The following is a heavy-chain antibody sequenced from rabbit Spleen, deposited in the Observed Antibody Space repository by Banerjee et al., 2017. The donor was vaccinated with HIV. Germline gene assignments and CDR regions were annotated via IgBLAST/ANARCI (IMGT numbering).Heavy chain of an antibody. J-gene: IGHJ2*01. V-gene: IGHV1S45*01. Sequence: QEQLVESGGGLVKPEGSLKLSCTASGFSFSNKAVICWVRQAPGKGLEWIACIDTSDGDTDYANWPKGRFTISKASSTTVTLQMTSLTAADTATYFCARNYVNVFDPWGPGTLVTVS. CDR2: IDTSDGDT. CDR1: GFSFSNKAV. CDR3: ARNYVNVFDP. D-gene: IGHD1-1*01.